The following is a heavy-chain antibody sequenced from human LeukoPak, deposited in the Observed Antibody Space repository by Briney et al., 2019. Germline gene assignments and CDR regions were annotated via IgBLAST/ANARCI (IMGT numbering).Heavy chain of an antibody. CDR1: GXTFSSYT. D-gene: IGHD3-16*01. CDR3: ARGSTWGGDY. Sequence: PGGSLRLSCAASGXTFSSYTMNWVRQAPGKGLEWVSSISSSSTYIYYADSVKGRFTVSRDNAKNLLYLQMSSLRAEDAAVYYCARGSTWGGDYWGQGTLVTVSS. CDR2: ISSSSTYI. V-gene: IGHV3-21*04. J-gene: IGHJ4*02.